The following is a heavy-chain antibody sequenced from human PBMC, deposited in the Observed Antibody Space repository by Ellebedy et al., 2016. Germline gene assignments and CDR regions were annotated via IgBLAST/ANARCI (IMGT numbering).Heavy chain of an antibody. CDR2: IGVGYVST. V-gene: IGHV3-23*01. CDR3: RPGHYSDS. Sequence: GGSLRLXXAASGFTLSSYAMSWVRQAPGKGLEWVSLIGVGYVSTYYADSVKGRFTISRDNSKNTLYLQMHNLRVDDTAVYYCRPGHYSDSWGQGTLVTVSS. D-gene: IGHD1-14*01. J-gene: IGHJ4*02. CDR1: GFTLSSYA.